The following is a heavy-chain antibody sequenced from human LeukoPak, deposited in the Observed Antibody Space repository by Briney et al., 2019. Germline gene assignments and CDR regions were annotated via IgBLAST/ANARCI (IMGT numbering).Heavy chain of an antibody. V-gene: IGHV3-66*01. D-gene: IGHD6-6*01. CDR2: IYSGGST. CDR3: ASTRSRRTLVIKYGMDV. J-gene: IGHJ6*02. CDR1: GFTVSSNC. Sequence: SGGSLRLSCAASGFTVSSNCMSWVRQAPGKGLEWVSVIYSGGSTYYADSVKGRFTISRDNSKNTLYLQMNSLRAEDTAVYYCASTRSRRTLVIKYGMDVWGQGTTVTVSS.